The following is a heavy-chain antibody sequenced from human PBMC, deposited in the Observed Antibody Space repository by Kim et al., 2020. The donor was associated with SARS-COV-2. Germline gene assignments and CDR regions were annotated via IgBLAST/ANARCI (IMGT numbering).Heavy chain of an antibody. J-gene: IGHJ4*02. Sequence: GGSLRLSCAASGFTFSSYGMHWVRQAPGKGLEWVGVISYDGSNKYYADSVKGRFTISRDNSKNTLYLQMNSLRAEDTAVYYCARGYSDSYGLLDYWGQGT. CDR3: ARGYSDSYGLLDY. CDR1: GFTFSSYG. CDR2: ISYDGSNK. D-gene: IGHD5-18*01. V-gene: IGHV3-33*05.